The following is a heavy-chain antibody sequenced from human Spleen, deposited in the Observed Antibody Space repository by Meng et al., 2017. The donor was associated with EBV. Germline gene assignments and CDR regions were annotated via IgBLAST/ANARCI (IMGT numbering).Heavy chain of an antibody. CDR2: IVPDGTP. V-gene: IGHV4-34*10. Sequence: LLQTQCHGLVKMSDTDTLISAMYSGYFSGYYWCWIRSPPPKGLEWMADIVPDGTPNSNPSLVIRGTITITAYKTPTSLYLTSMTAAASAISFYEWSSYLASRPFDYWGHGTLVTVSS. CDR1: SGYFSGYY. D-gene: IGHD3-3*01. J-gene: IGHJ4*01. CDR3: EWSSYLASRPFDY.